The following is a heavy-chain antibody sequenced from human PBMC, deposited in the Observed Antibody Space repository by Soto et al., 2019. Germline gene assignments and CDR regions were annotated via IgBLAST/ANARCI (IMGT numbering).Heavy chain of an antibody. V-gene: IGHV1-69*01. CDR3: AREGEGYCTNGVCYPFRFDY. CDR1: GGTFSSYA. D-gene: IGHD2-8*01. CDR2: IIPIFGTA. Sequence: QVQLVQSGAEVKKPGSSVKVSCKASGGTFSSYAISWVRQAPGQGLEWMGGIIPIFGTANYAQKFQGRVTITADESTSTAYMGLSSLRSGDTAVYYCAREGEGYCTNGVCYPFRFDYWGQGTLVTVSS. J-gene: IGHJ4*02.